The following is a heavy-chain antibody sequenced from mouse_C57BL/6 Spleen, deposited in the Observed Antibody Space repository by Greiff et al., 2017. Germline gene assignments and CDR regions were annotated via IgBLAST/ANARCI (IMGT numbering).Heavy chain of an antibody. V-gene: IGHV1-69*01. D-gene: IGHD1-1*01. CDR1: GYTFTSYW. Sequence: VQLQQPGAELVMPGASVKLSCKASGYTFTSYWMHWVKQRPGQGLELIGEIDPSDSYTNYNQKFKGKSTLTVDKSSSTAYMQLSSLTSEDSAVYYCAIYYYGSSYWFAYWGQGTLVTVSA. J-gene: IGHJ3*01. CDR2: IDPSDSYT. CDR3: AIYYYGSSYWFAY.